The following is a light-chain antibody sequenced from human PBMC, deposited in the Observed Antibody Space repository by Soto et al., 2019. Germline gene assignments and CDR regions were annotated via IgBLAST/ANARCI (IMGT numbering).Light chain of an antibody. Sequence: QSVLTQPPSVSGAPGQRVTISCTGSSSNIGRGYDVHWYQQFPGSAPRLLLSGDSNRPSGVPDRSSGSRSGTSASLAITGLQAEDEADYYCQTFDSSLTISWVFGGGTKVTVL. V-gene: IGLV1-40*01. CDR3: QTFDSSLTISWV. CDR1: SSNIGRGYD. CDR2: GDS. J-gene: IGLJ3*02.